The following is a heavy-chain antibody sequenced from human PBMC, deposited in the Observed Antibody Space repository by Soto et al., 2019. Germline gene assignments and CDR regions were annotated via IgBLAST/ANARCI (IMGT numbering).Heavy chain of an antibody. CDR2: IYYSGST. CDR3: AKGTGDYREYNWFDP. D-gene: IGHD4-4*01. V-gene: IGHV4-30-4*01. CDR1: GGSISSGDYY. Sequence: QVQLQESGPGLVKPSQTLSLTCTVSGGSISSGDYYWSWIRQPPGKGLEWIGYIYYSGSTYYNPSLKSRVTISGDKSKNQFSLKLSSVTAADTAVYYCAKGTGDYREYNWFDPWGQGTLVTVSS. J-gene: IGHJ5*02.